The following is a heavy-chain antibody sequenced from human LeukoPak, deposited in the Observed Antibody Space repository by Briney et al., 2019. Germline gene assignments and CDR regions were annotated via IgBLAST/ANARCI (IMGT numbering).Heavy chain of an antibody. Sequence: PGGTLRLSCAASGFTFRSYWMSWVRQAPGKGPEWVANIKEDGSEKYYVGSLKGRFTISRDNAKNSLYLQMNSLRAEDTAVYYCARDYGEYYYDSSGYYGGFDYWGQGTLVTVPS. CDR1: GFTFRSYW. J-gene: IGHJ4*02. V-gene: IGHV3-7*01. CDR3: ARDYGEYYYDSSGYYGGFDY. D-gene: IGHD3-22*01. CDR2: IKEDGSEK.